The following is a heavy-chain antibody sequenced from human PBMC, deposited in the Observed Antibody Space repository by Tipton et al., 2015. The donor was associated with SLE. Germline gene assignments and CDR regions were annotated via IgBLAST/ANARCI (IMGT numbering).Heavy chain of an antibody. CDR2: IIPMFGTS. Sequence: QVQLVQSGADVKKPGSSVKVSCQASGDIFSNYALSWMRQAPGQGLEWMGAIIPMFGTSNYPQKFQGRVTITADKSTSTAYMELSSLRSEDTAVYYCARILGARYYYDSSGYPLWGQGTLVTVSS. V-gene: IGHV1-69*06. D-gene: IGHD3-22*01. CDR1: GDIFSNYA. J-gene: IGHJ4*02. CDR3: ARILGARYYYDSSGYPL.